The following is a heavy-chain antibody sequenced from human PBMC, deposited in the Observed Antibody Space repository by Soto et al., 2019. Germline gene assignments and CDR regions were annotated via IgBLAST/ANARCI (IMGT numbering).Heavy chain of an antibody. V-gene: IGHV3-23*01. CDR3: AKDRGYYSSGFHHFDK. D-gene: IGHD3-22*01. Sequence: GGSLRLSCTASGFIFVSYAMSWVRQAPGKGLEWVSSISGSSGNTYYADSVKGRLTISRDNSKNTLYLQLNSLRGEDTAVYYCAKDRGYYSSGFHHFDKWGQGTLVTVSS. CDR1: GFIFVSYA. J-gene: IGHJ4*02. CDR2: ISGSSGNT.